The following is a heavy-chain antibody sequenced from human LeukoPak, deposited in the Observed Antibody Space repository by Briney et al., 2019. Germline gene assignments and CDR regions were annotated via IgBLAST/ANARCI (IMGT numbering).Heavy chain of an antibody. CDR3: ARFTPQGYGWGGYNRFDP. Sequence: PSETLSLTCTVSGRSISISSYYWGWIRQPPGKGLELIGYIDYSGSTHYNPSPKSRVTISVDTSKNQFSLNLTSVTAADTAVYYCARFTPQGYGWGGYNRFDPWGQGTLVTVSS. CDR1: GRSISISSYY. V-gene: IGHV4-61*05. J-gene: IGHJ5*02. CDR2: IDYSGST. D-gene: IGHD3-16*01.